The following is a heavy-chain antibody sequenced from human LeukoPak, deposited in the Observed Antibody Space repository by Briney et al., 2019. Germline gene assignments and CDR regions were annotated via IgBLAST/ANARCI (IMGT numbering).Heavy chain of an antibody. D-gene: IGHD2-15*01. CDR3: ARTYGSGSLDY. CDR1: EFTFSTYY. CDR2: IRADGSAQ. Sequence: GGSLRLSCAASEFTFSTYYMTWVRQAPGKGLEWVGSIRADGSAQFYVDSVRGRFTISRDNAKDSLYLQMNSLRAEDTAVYYCARTYGSGSLDYGGQGTLVTVSS. J-gene: IGHJ4*02. V-gene: IGHV3-7*01.